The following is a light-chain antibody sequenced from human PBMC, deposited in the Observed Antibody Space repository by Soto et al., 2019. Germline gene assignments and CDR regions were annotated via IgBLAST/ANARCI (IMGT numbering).Light chain of an antibody. V-gene: IGKV3-11*01. Sequence: EIVLTQSPATLSLSPGERATLSCRASQSVSSYLAWYQQKPGQAPRLLIYDASNSATGIPARFSGSGSGTDFTLTISSLEPEDFAVYYCQQRSSWPGTFGGGTKVEIK. CDR3: QQRSSWPGT. J-gene: IGKJ4*01. CDR1: QSVSSY. CDR2: DAS.